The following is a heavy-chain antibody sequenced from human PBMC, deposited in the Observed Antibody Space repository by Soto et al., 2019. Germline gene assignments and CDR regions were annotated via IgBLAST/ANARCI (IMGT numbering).Heavy chain of an antibody. Sequence: QITLNESGPTLVKPTQTLTLTCTFSGFSLSTRDVGVGWIRQPPGEALEWLGVVYWDESKTYSPSLESRLTITKDTSQNQVVLRMTKMDPVDTAPYYCAHCRGGVASFWGQGTLVTVSS. J-gene: IGHJ4*02. CDR3: AHCRGGVASF. V-gene: IGHV2-5*02. D-gene: IGHD2-2*01. CDR1: GFSLSTRDVG. CDR2: VYWDESK.